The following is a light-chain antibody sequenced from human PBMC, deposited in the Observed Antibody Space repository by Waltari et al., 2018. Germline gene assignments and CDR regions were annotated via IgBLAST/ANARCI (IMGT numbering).Light chain of an antibody. CDR2: DVS. CDR1: SRDVGGSPF. CDR3: CSYVDTYTYV. V-gene: IGLV2-11*01. J-gene: IGLJ1*01. Sequence: QSALTQPRSVSGPPGQSVTISCTGPSRDVGGSPFVSWFQQLPGSAPKLLIYDVSERPPGVPDRFSGSKSANTASLTISGLRAEDEADYYCCSYVDTYTYVFGPGTRVIVL.